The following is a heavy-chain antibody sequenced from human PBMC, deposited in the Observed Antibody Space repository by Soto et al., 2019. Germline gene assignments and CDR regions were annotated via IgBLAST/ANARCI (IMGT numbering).Heavy chain of an antibody. CDR1: GYTFTSYY. V-gene: IGHV1-46*03. Sequence: AASVKVSCKASGYTFTSYYMHWVRQAPGQGLEWMGIINPSGGSTSYAQKFQGRVTMTRDTSTSTVYMELSSLRSEDTAVYYCARVGYGGNADDAFDIWGQGTMVTVSS. CDR2: INPSGGST. CDR3: ARVGYGGNADDAFDI. J-gene: IGHJ3*02. D-gene: IGHD4-17*01.